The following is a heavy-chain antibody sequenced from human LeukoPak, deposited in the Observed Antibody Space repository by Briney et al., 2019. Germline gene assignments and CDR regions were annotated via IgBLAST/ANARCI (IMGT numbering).Heavy chain of an antibody. J-gene: IGHJ4*02. CDR1: VFTFDDYG. V-gene: IGHV3-20*04. Sequence: GGSLRLSCAASVFTFDDYGMSWVRQAPGKGLEWVSGINWNGGSTGYADSVKGRFTISRDNAKNSLYLQMNSLRAEDTALYYCAGDSYSSSWYPSGYWGQGTLVTVSS. CDR2: INWNGGST. D-gene: IGHD6-13*01. CDR3: AGDSYSSSWYPSGY.